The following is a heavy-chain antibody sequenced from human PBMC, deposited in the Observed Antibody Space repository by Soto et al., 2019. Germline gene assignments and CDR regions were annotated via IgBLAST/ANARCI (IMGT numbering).Heavy chain of an antibody. J-gene: IGHJ4*02. Sequence: GESLKISCQAFEYSFSIFWISWVRQLPGKGLEWMGRIDPSNSYVAYSPSFQGQVTISVDRSARTAFLHWSSLKASASATYYRARHEAGSENANFDFWGQGSQVTVSS. V-gene: IGHV5-10-1*04. D-gene: IGHD6-19*01. CDR3: ARHEAGSENANFDF. CDR2: IDPSNSYV. CDR1: EYSFSIFW.